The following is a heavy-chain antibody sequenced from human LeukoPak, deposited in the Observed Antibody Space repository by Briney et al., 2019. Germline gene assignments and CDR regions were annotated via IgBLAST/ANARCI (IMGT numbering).Heavy chain of an antibody. D-gene: IGHD5-18*01. Sequence: PSETLSLTCTVSGYSISSGYYWGWIRQPPGKGLEWIGSIYHSGSTYYNPSLKSRVTISVDTSKNQFSLKLSSVTAADTAVYYCAREPADTAMDSFDYWGQGTLVTVSS. CDR2: IYHSGST. CDR1: GYSISSGYY. V-gene: IGHV4-38-2*02. J-gene: IGHJ4*02. CDR3: AREPADTAMDSFDY.